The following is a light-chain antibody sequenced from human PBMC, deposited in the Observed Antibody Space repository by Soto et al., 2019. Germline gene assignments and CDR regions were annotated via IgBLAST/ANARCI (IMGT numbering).Light chain of an antibody. J-gene: IGKJ1*01. CDR2: DAS. CDR3: QQYNTNPWM. CDR1: QNIRTW. Sequence: DILMTQSPSTLSAAVGDRVTITCRASQNIRTWLAWYQQKPGKAPKLLIYDASSLKSGVPSRFSGGGSGTEFTLTISSLQPDDFTTYYCQQYNTNPWMFGQGTKVDIK. V-gene: IGKV1-5*01.